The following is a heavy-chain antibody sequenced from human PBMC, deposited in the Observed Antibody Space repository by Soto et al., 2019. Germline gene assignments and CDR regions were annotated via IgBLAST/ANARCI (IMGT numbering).Heavy chain of an antibody. CDR1: GYTFTSHD. CDR2: MNPNSGHT. J-gene: IGHJ5*02. Sequence: QVQLVQSGAEVKKPGASVKVSCKASGYTFTSHDINWMRQTTGQELEWMGWMNPNSGHTNSAQKFLGRVTMARDTSINTAYMELTNLRSEDTAIYYCASDMSTTWGQGTLVTVSS. D-gene: IGHD2-2*01. V-gene: IGHV1-8*01. CDR3: ASDMSTT.